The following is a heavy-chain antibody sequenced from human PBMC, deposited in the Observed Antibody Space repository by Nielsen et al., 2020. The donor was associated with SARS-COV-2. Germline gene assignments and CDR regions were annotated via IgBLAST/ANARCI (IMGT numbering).Heavy chain of an antibody. J-gene: IGHJ3*02. V-gene: IGHV4-39*07. CDR3: ARWLTDYCSGGSCYSGDAFDI. Sequence: SETLSLTCTVSGGSISSSNYYWGWIRQPPGKGLEWIGSMYYSGSTYYDPSLKSRVTMSVGTSKNQFSLKLSSVTAADTAVYYCARWLTDYCSGGSCYSGDAFDIWGQGTMVTVSS. CDR2: MYYSGST. D-gene: IGHD2-15*01. CDR1: GGSISSSNYY.